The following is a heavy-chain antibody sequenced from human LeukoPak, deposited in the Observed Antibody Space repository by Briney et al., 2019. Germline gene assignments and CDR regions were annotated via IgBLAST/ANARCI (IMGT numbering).Heavy chain of an antibody. CDR3: AKDLSRVRGPTDY. Sequence: GGSLRLSCAASGFTFSSYGMHWVRQAPGKGLEWVAVISYDGSNKYYADSVKGRFTISRDNSKNTLYLQMNSLRAEDTAVYYCAKDLSRVRGPTDYWGQGTLVTVSS. J-gene: IGHJ4*02. V-gene: IGHV3-30*18. CDR1: GFTFSSYG. CDR2: ISYDGSNK. D-gene: IGHD3-10*01.